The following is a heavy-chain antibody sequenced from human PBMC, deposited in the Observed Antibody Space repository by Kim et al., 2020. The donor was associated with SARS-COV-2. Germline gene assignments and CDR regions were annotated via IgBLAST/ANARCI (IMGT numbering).Heavy chain of an antibody. CDR3: VKGGRSGWYPDN. V-gene: IGHV3-9*01. D-gene: IGHD6-19*01. J-gene: IGHJ4*02. CDR1: GFIFENYV. Sequence: GGSLRLSCAASGFIFENYVMHWVRQVPGKGLEWVSTINEDRSSIGYADSVKGRFTISRDDAKTSLYLQMNSLKSEDTAFYYCVKGGRSGWYPDNWGQGTLVTVSS. CDR2: INEDRSSI.